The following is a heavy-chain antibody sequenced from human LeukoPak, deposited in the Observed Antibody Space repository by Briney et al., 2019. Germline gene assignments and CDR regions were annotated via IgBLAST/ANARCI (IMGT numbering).Heavy chain of an antibody. V-gene: IGHV3-7*03. D-gene: IGHD3-10*01. CDR1: GFTFSSYW. CDR2: IKQDGSEK. Sequence: PGGSLRLSCAASGFTFSSYWMSWVRQAPGKGLEWVANIKQDGSEKYYVDSVKGRFTISRDNAKNSLYLQMNSLRAEDTAVYYCARDYYGKVPYGMDVWGQGTTVTVSS. J-gene: IGHJ6*02. CDR3: ARDYYGKVPYGMDV.